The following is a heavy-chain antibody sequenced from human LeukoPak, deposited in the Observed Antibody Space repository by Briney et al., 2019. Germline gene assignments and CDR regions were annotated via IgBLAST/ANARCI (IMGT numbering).Heavy chain of an antibody. CDR1: GGSISSYY. J-gene: IGHJ4*02. V-gene: IGHV4-59*01. Sequence: SETLSLTCTVSGGSISSYYWSWIRQPPGKGLEWIGYIYDSGSTNYNPSLKSRVTISVDTSKNQFSLKLSSVTAADTAVYYCAREFGHYVWGSYRYFDYWGQGTLVTVSS. CDR3: AREFGHYVWGSYRYFDY. D-gene: IGHD3-16*02. CDR2: IYDSGST.